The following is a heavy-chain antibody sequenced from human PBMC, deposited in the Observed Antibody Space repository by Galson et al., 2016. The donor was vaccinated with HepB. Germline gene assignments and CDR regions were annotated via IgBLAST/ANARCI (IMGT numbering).Heavy chain of an antibody. J-gene: IGHJ3*02. D-gene: IGHD6-13*01. V-gene: IGHV3-21*01. CDR2: ISGGSSYK. CDR1: GSIFSTYS. Sequence: SLRLSCAASGSIFSTYSMNWVRQSPGKGLEWVSSISGGSSYKYYADSVKGRFTISRDNSKNSLYLQMNSLRAEDTAFYFCARTPGYSGTWYDAFDIWGPGTIVTVSS. CDR3: ARTPGYSGTWYDAFDI.